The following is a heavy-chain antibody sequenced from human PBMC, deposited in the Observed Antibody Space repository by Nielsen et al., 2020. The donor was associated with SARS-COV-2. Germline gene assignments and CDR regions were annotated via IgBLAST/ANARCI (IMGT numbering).Heavy chain of an antibody. D-gene: IGHD3-9*01. CDR2: ISSSGSTI. CDR3: ASQRYYDILTGYPSNWFDP. CDR1: GFTFSDYH. V-gene: IGHV3-11*01. Sequence: GESLKISCAASGFTFSDYHMSWIRQAPGKGLEWVSYISSSGSTIYYADSVKGRFTISRDNAKNSLYLQMNSLRAEDTAVYYCASQRYYDILTGYPSNWFDPWGQGTLVTVSS. J-gene: IGHJ5*02.